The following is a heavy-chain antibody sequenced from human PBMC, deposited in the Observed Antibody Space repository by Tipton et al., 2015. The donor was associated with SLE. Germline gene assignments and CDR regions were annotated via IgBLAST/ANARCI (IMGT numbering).Heavy chain of an antibody. CDR1: GGSISSYY. Sequence: TLSLTCTVSGGSISSYYWSWIRQPPGKGLEWIGYIYYSGSTNYNPSLNSRVTISVDTSKNQFSLKVSSVTAADTAIYYCARSYYDFWSGSVRGYFDYWGQGTLVTVSS. D-gene: IGHD3-3*01. J-gene: IGHJ4*02. V-gene: IGHV4-59*01. CDR2: IYYSGST. CDR3: ARSYYDFWSGSVRGYFDY.